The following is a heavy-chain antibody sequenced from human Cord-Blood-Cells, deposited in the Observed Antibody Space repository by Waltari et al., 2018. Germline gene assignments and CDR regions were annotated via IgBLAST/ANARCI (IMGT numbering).Heavy chain of an antibody. J-gene: IGHJ4*02. V-gene: IGHV1-69*01. Sequence: QVQLVQSGAEATKPGSSVAFTCTASGGTFSSCAISWVRQAPGQGLEWMGGIIPIFGTANYGQKFQSRDRITADESTSTAYMELSSLTSEDTAVYYCASHFEYSSSWYYFDDWGQGTLVTVSS. CDR1: GGTFSSCA. CDR3: ASHFEYSSSWYYFDD. D-gene: IGHD6-13*01. CDR2: IIPIFGTA.